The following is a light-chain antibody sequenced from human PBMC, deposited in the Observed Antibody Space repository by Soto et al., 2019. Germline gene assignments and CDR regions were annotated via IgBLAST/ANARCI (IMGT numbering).Light chain of an antibody. J-gene: IGKJ2*01. V-gene: IGKV1-5*03. Sequence: DIQMTQSPSTLSTSVGDRVTITCRASQSISTWLAWYQHKPGKAPKLLIYQASSLEGGVPSRFSGSGSGTEFTLTISSLQPDDFATYYCQQYDNLPPLAFGQGTKLEIK. CDR1: QSISTW. CDR3: QQYDNLPPLA. CDR2: QAS.